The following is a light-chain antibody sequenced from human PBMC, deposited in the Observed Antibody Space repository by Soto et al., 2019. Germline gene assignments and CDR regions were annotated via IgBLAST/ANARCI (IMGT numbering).Light chain of an antibody. J-gene: IGLJ1*01. CDR2: DND. CDR1: TLTIANNY. CDR3: GTWDSSLSGYV. Sequence: QSVLTQPPSVSAAPGKKVTISGSGRTLTIANNYVSWYQQLPGTAPKLLIYDNDKRPSGIPDRFSGSKSGTSATLGITGLQTGDEADYYCGTWDSSLSGYVFGTGTKVTVL. V-gene: IGLV1-51*01.